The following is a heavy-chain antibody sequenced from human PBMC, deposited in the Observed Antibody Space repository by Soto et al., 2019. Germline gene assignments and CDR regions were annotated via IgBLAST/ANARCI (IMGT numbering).Heavy chain of an antibody. CDR3: ATLTKYDILTGFYPC. Sequence: PGESLRLSCAASGFTVNSNYMSWVRQAPGKGLEWVSVIYSDGSTYYADSVKGRFIISRDNSNNTLYFQMNSLRAEDTAVYYCATLTKYDILTGFYPCWGQGTLVTVS. D-gene: IGHD3-9*01. V-gene: IGHV3-66*01. CDR1: GFTVNSNY. CDR2: IYSDGST. J-gene: IGHJ4*02.